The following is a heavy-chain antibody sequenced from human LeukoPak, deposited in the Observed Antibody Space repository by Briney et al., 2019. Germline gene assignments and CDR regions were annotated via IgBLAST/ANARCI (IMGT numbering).Heavy chain of an antibody. Sequence: SETLSLTCAVYGGSFSGYYWSWIRQPPGKGLEWIGEINHSGSTTYNPSLKSRVTISVDTSKNQFSLKLSSVTAADTAVYYCARAVLLWFGELPYFDYWGQGTLVTVSS. CDR1: GGSFSGYY. CDR2: INHSGST. CDR3: ARAVLLWFGELPYFDY. J-gene: IGHJ4*02. V-gene: IGHV4-34*01. D-gene: IGHD3-10*01.